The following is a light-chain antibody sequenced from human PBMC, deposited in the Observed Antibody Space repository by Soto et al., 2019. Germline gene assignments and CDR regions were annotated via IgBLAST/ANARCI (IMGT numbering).Light chain of an antibody. Sequence: EIVLTQSPGTLSLSPWERATLSCRASQTINSSYLTWYQQKPGQAPRLLIYSASSRATDIPDRFSGSGSGTDFTLTISRLEPEDFAVYYCQLYGVSPPKYTFGRGTKLEI. J-gene: IGKJ2*01. V-gene: IGKV3-20*01. CDR1: QTINSSY. CDR3: QLYGVSPPKYT. CDR2: SAS.